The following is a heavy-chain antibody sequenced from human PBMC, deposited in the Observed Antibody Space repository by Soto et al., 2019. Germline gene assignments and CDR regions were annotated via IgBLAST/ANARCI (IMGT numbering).Heavy chain of an antibody. CDR1: GFTFGDSC. V-gene: IGHV3-11*06. Sequence: QVQLVESGGGLVTPGGSLRLSCAGSGFTFGDSCMSWIRQAPGKGLEWLSYISPGSRDPAYADSVKGRFTISRDNAKRSLYLQMMSLTAEDTAIYYCVRGGGGGLFDPWGQGTMVTVSS. J-gene: IGHJ5*02. CDR2: ISPGSRDP. D-gene: IGHD2-15*01. CDR3: VRGGGGGLFDP.